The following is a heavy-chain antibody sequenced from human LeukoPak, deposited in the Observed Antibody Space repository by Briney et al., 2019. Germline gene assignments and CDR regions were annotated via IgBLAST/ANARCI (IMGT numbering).Heavy chain of an antibody. CDR3: ARDRGSGWFVY. Sequence: ATVKVFCKASGYTFTTYGVSWVRQAPGQGLEWMGWISAYNGNTNYVQKLQGRVTMTTDTSTSTAYMELRSLRPDDTAVHYCARDRGSGWFVYWGQGTLVTVSS. CDR2: ISAYNGNT. J-gene: IGHJ4*02. CDR1: GYTFTTYG. D-gene: IGHD6-19*01. V-gene: IGHV1-18*01.